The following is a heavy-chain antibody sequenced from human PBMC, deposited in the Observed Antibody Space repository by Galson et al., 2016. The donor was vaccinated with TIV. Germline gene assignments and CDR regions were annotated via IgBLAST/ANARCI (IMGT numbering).Heavy chain of an antibody. CDR3: ARARGYNFENAFHI. CDR1: GGTFSSDA. J-gene: IGHJ3*02. Sequence: SVKVSCKASGGTFSSDAISWVRQARGQGLEWMGGIIPMFKIADYAQKFQGRVTISADEFPSAAYMELSSLRFEDTAVYYCARARGYNFENAFHIWGQGTMVTVSS. V-gene: IGHV1-69*13. D-gene: IGHD5-18*01. CDR2: IIPMFKIA.